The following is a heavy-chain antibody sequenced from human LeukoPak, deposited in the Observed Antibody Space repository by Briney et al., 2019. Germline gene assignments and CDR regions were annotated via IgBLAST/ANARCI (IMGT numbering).Heavy chain of an antibody. V-gene: IGHV3-30*02. CDR3: AKDGSLYSSSWYLDY. D-gene: IGHD6-13*01. CDR2: IRHDGNNK. Sequence: GGSLRLSCAASGFTFSSYGMHWVRQAPGKGLEWVAFIRHDGNNKYYADSVNGRFTISRDNSKNTLYLQMNSLRAEDTALYYCAKDGSLYSSSWYLDYWGQGTLVTVSS. CDR1: GFTFSSYG. J-gene: IGHJ4*02.